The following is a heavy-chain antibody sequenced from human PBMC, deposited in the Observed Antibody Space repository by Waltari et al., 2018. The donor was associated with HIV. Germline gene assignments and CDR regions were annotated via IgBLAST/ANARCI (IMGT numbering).Heavy chain of an antibody. CDR3: ARASGDYSFYYAMDV. CDR2: IIPIFDTT. D-gene: IGHD2-8*02. CDR1: GGTLSSYA. Sequence: QVQLVQSAAEVKKPGSSVKVPCMASGGTLSSYAFNWVRQAPGKGLEWMGGIIPIFDTTNYAQKFQGRVRITADESTGTAYMELSSLRSEDTAVYYCARASGDYSFYYAMDVWGQGTTVTVSS. V-gene: IGHV1-69*01. J-gene: IGHJ6*01.